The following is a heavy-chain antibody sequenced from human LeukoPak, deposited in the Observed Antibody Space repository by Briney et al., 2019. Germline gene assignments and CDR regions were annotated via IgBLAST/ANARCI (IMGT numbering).Heavy chain of an antibody. CDR2: IYSGGST. CDR1: GFTVSSNY. D-gene: IGHD6-13*01. J-gene: IGHJ6*02. CDR3: ARDKEQQLGYYYYYGMDV. V-gene: IGHV3-66*01. Sequence: PGGSLRLSCAASGFTVSSNYMSWVRQAPGKGLEWVSVIYSGGSTYYADSVKGRFTISRDNSKNTLYLQMNSLRAEDTAVYYCARDKEQQLGYYYYYGMDVWGQGTTVTVSS.